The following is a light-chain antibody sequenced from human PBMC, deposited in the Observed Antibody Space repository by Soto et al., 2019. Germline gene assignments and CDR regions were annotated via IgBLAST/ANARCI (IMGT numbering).Light chain of an antibody. CDR2: GAS. CDR1: QSVSSSY. V-gene: IGKV3-20*01. J-gene: IGKJ1*01. Sequence: EIVLTQSPCTLSLSPGERATLSCRASQSVSSSYLAWYQQKPGQAPRLLIYGASSRATGIPGRFSGSGSGTDFTLTISRLEPEDFAVYYCQQYGSSPWTFGQGTKVDIK. CDR3: QQYGSSPWT.